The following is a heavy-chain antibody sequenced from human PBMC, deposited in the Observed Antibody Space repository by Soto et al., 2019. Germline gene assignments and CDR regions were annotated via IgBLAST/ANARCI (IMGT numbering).Heavy chain of an antibody. CDR3: VKRTSVPVVDLDDY. Sequence: GGSLRLSCAASGFTFSNYAMSWVRQAPGKGLEWVSAISENGGSTYYADSVKGRFTISRDNSKSALSLQMNSLRAEDTAVYYCVKRTSVPVVDLDDYWGHVTLVTI. V-gene: IGHV3-23*01. J-gene: IGHJ4*01. CDR2: ISENGGST. CDR1: GFTFSNYA. D-gene: IGHD4-17*01.